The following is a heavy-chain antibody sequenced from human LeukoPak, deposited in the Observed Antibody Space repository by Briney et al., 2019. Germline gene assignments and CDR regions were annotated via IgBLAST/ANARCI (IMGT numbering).Heavy chain of an antibody. J-gene: IGHJ6*02. CDR3: ARVGYCSSTSCYEDYYGMDV. Sequence: ASVKVSCKASGYTFTSYDINWVRQVTGQGLEWMGWMNPNSGNTGYAQKFQGRVTMTRNTSISTAYMELSSLRSEDTVVYYCARVGYCSSTSCYEDYYGMDVWGQGTTVTVSS. D-gene: IGHD2-2*03. V-gene: IGHV1-8*01. CDR2: MNPNSGNT. CDR1: GYTFTSYD.